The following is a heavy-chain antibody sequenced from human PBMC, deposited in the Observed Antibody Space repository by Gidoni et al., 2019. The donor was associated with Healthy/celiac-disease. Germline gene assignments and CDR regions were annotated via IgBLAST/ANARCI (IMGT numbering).Heavy chain of an antibody. CDR1: GYTFTGYY. Sequence: QVQLVQSGAEVKKPGASVKVSCKASGYTFTGYYMHWVRQAPGQGLEWMGWINPNSGGTNYAQKFQGWVTMTRDTSISTAYMELSRLRSDDTAVYYCARAPLRIQEIVATTNYYGMDVWGQGTTVTVSS. V-gene: IGHV1-2*04. CDR3: ARAPLRIQEIVATTNYYGMDV. CDR2: INPNSGGT. D-gene: IGHD5-12*01. J-gene: IGHJ6*02.